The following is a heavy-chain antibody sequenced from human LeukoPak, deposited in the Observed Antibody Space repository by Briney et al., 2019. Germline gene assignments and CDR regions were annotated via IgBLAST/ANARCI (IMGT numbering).Heavy chain of an antibody. CDR3: ARTSSGRYGMDV. D-gene: IGHD6-19*01. Sequence: SVKVSCKASGGTFSNSDISWVRQAPGQGLEWMGRIIPMLAIVNYAQKFQGRVTITADKSTSTAYMELSSLRSDDTAVYYCARTSSGRYGMDVWGQGTTVTVSS. CDR1: GGTFSNSD. CDR2: IIPMLAIV. J-gene: IGHJ6*02. V-gene: IGHV1-69*04.